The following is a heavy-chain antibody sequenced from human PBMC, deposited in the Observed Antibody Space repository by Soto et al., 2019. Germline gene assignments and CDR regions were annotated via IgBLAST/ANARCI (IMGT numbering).Heavy chain of an antibody. Sequence: QVQLVQSGAEVKKPGSSVKVSCKASGGTFSSYAISWVRQAPGQGLEWMGGIIPIFGTANYAQKFQGRVTITADESTSTAYMELSSLRSEDTAVYYCARLEYSEEPPEWWFDPWGQGTLVTVSS. J-gene: IGHJ5*02. D-gene: IGHD6-6*01. CDR1: GGTFSSYA. V-gene: IGHV1-69*01. CDR2: IIPIFGTA. CDR3: ARLEYSEEPPEWWFDP.